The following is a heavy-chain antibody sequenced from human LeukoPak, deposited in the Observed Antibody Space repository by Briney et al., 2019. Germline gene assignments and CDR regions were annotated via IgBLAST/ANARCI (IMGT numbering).Heavy chain of an antibody. V-gene: IGHV3-23*01. CDR2: ISGSGGST. J-gene: IGHJ4*02. CDR1: GFTFSSYA. Sequence: PGGSPRLSCAASGFTFSSYAMSWVRQAPGKGLEWVSAISGSGGSTYYADSVKGRFTISRDNSKNTLYLQMNSLRAEDTAVYYCAKEEEYCSSTSCYEVYWGQGTLVTVSS. D-gene: IGHD2-2*01. CDR3: AKEEEYCSSTSCYEVY.